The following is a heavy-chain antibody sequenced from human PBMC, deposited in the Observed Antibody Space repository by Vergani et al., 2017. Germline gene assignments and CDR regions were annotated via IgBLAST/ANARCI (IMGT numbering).Heavy chain of an antibody. CDR2: NNPNSGGT. J-gene: IGHJ4*02. CDR3: ARAPYDYVWGSYRPSSSFDY. CDR1: GYTFTGYY. Sequence: QVQLVQSGAEVKKPGASVKVSCKASGYTFTGYYMHWVRQAPGQGLEWMGWNNPNSGGTNYAQKFQGRVTMTRDTSISTAYMELSRLRSDDTAVYYCARAPYDYVWGSYRPSSSFDYWGQGTLVTVSS. V-gene: IGHV1-2*02. D-gene: IGHD3-16*02.